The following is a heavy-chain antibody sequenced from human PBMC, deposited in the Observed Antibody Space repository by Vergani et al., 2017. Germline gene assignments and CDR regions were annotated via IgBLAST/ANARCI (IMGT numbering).Heavy chain of an antibody. V-gene: IGHV3-21*01. CDR3: ARDRDIRFLEWSHYYYYGMDV. Sequence: EVQLVESGGGLVKPGGSLRLSCAASGFTFSSYSMNWVRQAPGKGLEWVSSISSSSSYIYYADSVKGRFIISRDNAKNSLYLQMNSLRAEDTAVYYCARDRDIRFLEWSHYYYYGMDVWGQGTTVTVSS. J-gene: IGHJ6*02. CDR2: ISSSSSYI. CDR1: GFTFSSYS. D-gene: IGHD3-3*01.